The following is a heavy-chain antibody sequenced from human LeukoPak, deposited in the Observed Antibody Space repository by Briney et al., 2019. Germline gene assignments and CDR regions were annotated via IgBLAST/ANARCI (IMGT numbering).Heavy chain of an antibody. CDR3: ANHFACGSTSCPPFDY. CDR1: GFTVSSNY. V-gene: IGHV3-21*01. CDR2: ISDSSFYI. D-gene: IGHD2-2*01. J-gene: IGHJ4*01. Sequence: GGSLRLSCAASGFTVSSNYMSWVRQAPGKGLEWVSSISDSSFYIYYADSVEGRFTISRDNAKNSLYLQMNSLRAEDTGVYYCANHFACGSTSCPPFDYWGQGTLVTVSA.